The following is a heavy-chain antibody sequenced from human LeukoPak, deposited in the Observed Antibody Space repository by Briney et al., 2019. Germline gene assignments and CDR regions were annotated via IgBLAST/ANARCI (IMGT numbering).Heavy chain of an antibody. CDR2: IYHSGST. Sequence: SETLSLTCTVSGVSISSYYGSWLRQPPGKGLEGIGYIYHSGSTNYNPSIKSRVTISVDTSKNQFSLKLSSVTAADTAVYYCARGSGWYFYWGQGTLVTVSS. J-gene: IGHJ4*02. CDR1: GVSISSYY. D-gene: IGHD6-19*01. CDR3: ARGSGWYFY. V-gene: IGHV4-59*01.